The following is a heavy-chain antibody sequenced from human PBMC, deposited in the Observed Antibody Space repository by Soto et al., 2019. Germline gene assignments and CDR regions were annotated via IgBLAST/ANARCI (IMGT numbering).Heavy chain of an antibody. D-gene: IGHD3-10*02. J-gene: IGHJ6*02. CDR2: INPNSGGT. CDR3: AREERLFGSEMNAYYSYGLDV. Sequence: ASVKVSCKASGYTFTGYYMHWVRQAPGQGLEWMGWINPNSGGTNYAQKFQGWVTMTRDTSISTAYMELSRLRSDDTAVYYCAREERLFGSEMNAYYSYGLDVWGQGTTVTVSS. CDR1: GYTFTGYY. V-gene: IGHV1-2*04.